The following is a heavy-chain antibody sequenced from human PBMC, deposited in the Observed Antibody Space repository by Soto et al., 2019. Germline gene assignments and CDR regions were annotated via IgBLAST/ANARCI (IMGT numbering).Heavy chain of an antibody. D-gene: IGHD3-3*01. CDR2: IYYSGST. CDR3: AGRTFLPSFDH. J-gene: IGHJ4*02. Sequence: SETLSLTCTVSGGSISSYYWSWIRQPPGKGLEWIGYIYYSGSTNYNPSLKSRVTISVDTSKNQFSLKLSSVTAADTAVYYCAGRTFLPSFDHWGQGTLVTVSS. V-gene: IGHV4-59*08. CDR1: GGSISSYY.